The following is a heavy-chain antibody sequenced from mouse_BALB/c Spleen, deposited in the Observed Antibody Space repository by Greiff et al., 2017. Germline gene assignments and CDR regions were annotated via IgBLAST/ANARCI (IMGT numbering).Heavy chain of an antibody. J-gene: IGHJ2*01. V-gene: IGHV5-6*01. D-gene: IGHD1-1*01. CDR1: GFTFSSYG. CDR3: ARHYGSSYFDY. Sequence: EVQLQESGGDLVKPGGSLKLSCAASGFTFSSYGMSWVRQTPDKRLEWVATISSGGSYTYYPDSVKGRFTISRDNAKNTLYLQMSSLKSEDTAMYYCARHYGSSYFDYWGQGTTLTVSS. CDR2: ISSGGSYT.